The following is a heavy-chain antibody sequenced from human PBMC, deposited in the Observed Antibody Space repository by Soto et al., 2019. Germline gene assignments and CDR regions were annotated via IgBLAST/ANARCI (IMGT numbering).Heavy chain of an antibody. J-gene: IGHJ4*01. CDR2: MYNSGTS. D-gene: IGHD2-15*01. CDR3: ARRLSGSSAFDC. V-gene: IGHV4-31*06. Sequence: ASETLSLTCSFSGGSISSGTYYWSLIRHRPGKGLQWIGYMYNSGTSSYSPSLKSRSVLSVDTSKNQFSLKLTSVTAADTATYCWARRLSGSSAFDCWVLVSLVTVSS. CDR1: GGSISSGTYY.